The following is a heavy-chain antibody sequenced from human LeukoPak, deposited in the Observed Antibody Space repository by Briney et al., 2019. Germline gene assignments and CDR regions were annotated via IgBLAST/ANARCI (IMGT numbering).Heavy chain of an antibody. CDR1: GFTFSNSG. CDR3: AIHFGH. J-gene: IGHJ4*02. Sequence: PGRSLRLSCAGSGFTFSNSGMHWVRQAPGKGLEWVAVISHDASSKYHADSVKGRFTISRDNSKNTLYLQMNSLRAEDTALYYCAIHFGHWGQGTLVTVSS. V-gene: IGHV3-30*03. CDR2: ISHDASSK.